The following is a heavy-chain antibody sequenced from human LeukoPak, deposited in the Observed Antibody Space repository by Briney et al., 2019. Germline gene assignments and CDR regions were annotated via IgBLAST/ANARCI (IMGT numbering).Heavy chain of an antibody. Sequence: GGSLRLSCAASGFTFSSYEMNWVRQAPGKGLEWVSSISSSSSYIFYADSVRGRFSISRDNAKNSLYLQMNSLRAEDTAVYYCATPNSSGYYYAGRGWYFDLWGRGTLVTVSS. V-gene: IGHV3-21*04. CDR1: GFTFSSYE. J-gene: IGHJ2*01. D-gene: IGHD3-22*01. CDR3: ATPNSSGYYYAGRGWYFDL. CDR2: ISSSSSYI.